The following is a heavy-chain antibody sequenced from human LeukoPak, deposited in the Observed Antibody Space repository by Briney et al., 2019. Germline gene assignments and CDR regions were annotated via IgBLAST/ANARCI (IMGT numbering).Heavy chain of an antibody. J-gene: IGHJ4*02. V-gene: IGHV3-64D*06. CDR1: GFTFSSYG. Sequence: PGGSLRLSCSASGFTFSSYGMHWVRQAPGKRLEYVSIISNNGGSTYYADSVKGRFTISRDNSKNTVYLQMSSLRPEDTAVYHCVKGSGYNYGDFWGQGTLVTVSS. CDR2: ISNNGGST. D-gene: IGHD5-18*01. CDR3: VKGSGYNYGDF.